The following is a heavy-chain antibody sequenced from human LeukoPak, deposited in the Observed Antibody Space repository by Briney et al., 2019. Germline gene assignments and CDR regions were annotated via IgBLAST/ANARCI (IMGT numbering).Heavy chain of an antibody. CDR1: GFTFDDYA. CDR2: ISGSGGST. V-gene: IGHV3-23*01. CDR3: AKDNFGVVIQYFDY. D-gene: IGHD3-3*01. J-gene: IGHJ4*02. Sequence: GGSLRLSCAASGFTFDDYAMHWVRQAPGKGLEWVSAISGSGGSTYYADSVKGRFTISRDNSKNTLYLQMNSLRAEDTAVYYCAKDNFGVVIQYFDYWGQGTLVTVSS.